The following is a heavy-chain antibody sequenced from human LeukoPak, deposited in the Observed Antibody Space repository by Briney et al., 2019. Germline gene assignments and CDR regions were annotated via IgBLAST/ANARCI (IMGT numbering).Heavy chain of an antibody. V-gene: IGHV1-2*02. CDR3: ARRIRTRRDFDS. J-gene: IGHJ4*02. CDR2: VNPNSGDP. CDR1: GYNFIGYY. Sequence: ASVKVSCKASGYNFIGYYIHWVRQAPGQGLEWMGWVNPNSGDPNYSPKFKGRVTMTRDTSISTAYMELTSLISDDTAVYYCARRIRTRRDFDSWGQGTLVTVSS. D-gene: IGHD2-2*01.